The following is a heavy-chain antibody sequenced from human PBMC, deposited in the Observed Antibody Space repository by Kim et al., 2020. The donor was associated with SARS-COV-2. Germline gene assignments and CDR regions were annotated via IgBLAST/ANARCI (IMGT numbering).Heavy chain of an antibody. D-gene: IGHD3-10*01. CDR3: ARQGTYYYGSGSSF. V-gene: IGHV3-21*01. J-gene: IGHJ4*02. CDR2: ISSSSSYI. CDR1: GFTFSSYS. Sequence: GGSLRLSCAASGFTFSSYSMNWVRQAPGKGVGWVSSISSSSSYIYYADSVKGRFIISRDNAKNSLYLQMNSLRAEDTAVYYCARQGTYYYGSGSSFWGQGTLVTVSS.